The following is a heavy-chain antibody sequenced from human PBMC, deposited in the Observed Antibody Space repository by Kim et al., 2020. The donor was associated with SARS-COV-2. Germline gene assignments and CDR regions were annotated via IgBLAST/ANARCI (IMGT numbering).Heavy chain of an antibody. J-gene: IGHJ4*02. CDR3: ARDYDILPVYPY. D-gene: IGHD3-9*01. V-gene: IGHV3-48*02. Sequence: YYAASVKDRFTISRDNDKSSLYLHMNSLRDEDTAVYYCARDYDILPVYPYWGQGTLVTVSS.